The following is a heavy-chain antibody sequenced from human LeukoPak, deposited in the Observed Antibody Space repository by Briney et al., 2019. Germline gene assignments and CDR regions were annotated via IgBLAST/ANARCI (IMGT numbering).Heavy chain of an antibody. CDR3: ARHPFQYPFDH. V-gene: IGHV4-59*08. CDR1: GASVSSDY. D-gene: IGHD4-4*01. Sequence: SETLSLTCTVSGASVSSDYWSWIWQSPGKGLEWIGYIYHSGHAMSNPSLKSRVSLSLDTSNNQFSLNLSSVTAADTAVYYCARHPFQYPFDHWGQGTVVSVSS. J-gene: IGHJ5*02. CDR2: IYHSGHA.